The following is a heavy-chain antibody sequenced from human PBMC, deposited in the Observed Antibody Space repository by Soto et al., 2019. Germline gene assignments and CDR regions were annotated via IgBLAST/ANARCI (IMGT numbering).Heavy chain of an antibody. J-gene: IGHJ6*02. V-gene: IGHV4-59*01. CDR1: GGSISSYY. CDR3: AGGRGSYYYYYGMDV. D-gene: IGHD3-16*01. CDR2: IYYSGST. Sequence: SETLSLTCTVSGGSISSYYWSWIRQPPGKGLEWIGYIYYSGSTNYNPSLKSRVTISVDTSKNQFSLKLSSVTAADPAVYYCAGGRGSYYYYYGMDVWGQGTTVTVSS.